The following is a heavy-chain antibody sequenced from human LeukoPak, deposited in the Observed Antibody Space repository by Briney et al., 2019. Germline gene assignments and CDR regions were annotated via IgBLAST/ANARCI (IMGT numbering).Heavy chain of an antibody. V-gene: IGHV3-23*01. J-gene: IGHJ4*02. CDR1: GFSLSNYA. Sequence: GGSLRLSCAASGFSLSNYAMTWVRQAPGKGLEWVSGTSGSGGGTYYADSVKGRFTISRDNSKNTLYLQMNSLRAEDTAVYYCARGYSSGWWGYYFDYWGQGTLVTVSS. CDR3: ARGYSSGWWGYYFDY. CDR2: TSGSGGGT. D-gene: IGHD6-19*01.